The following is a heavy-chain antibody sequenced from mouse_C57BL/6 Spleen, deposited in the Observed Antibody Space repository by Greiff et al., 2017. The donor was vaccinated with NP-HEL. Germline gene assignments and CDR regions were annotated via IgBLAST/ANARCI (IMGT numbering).Heavy chain of an antibody. CDR3: ARASSGHGDY. CDR2: ISDGGSYT. D-gene: IGHD3-2*02. V-gene: IGHV5-4*03. Sequence: EVKLVESGGGLVKPGGSLKLSCAASGFTFSSFAMSWVRQTPEKRLEWVATISDGGSYTYSPDNVKGRFTISRDNAKNNLYLQMSHLKSEDTAMYYCARASSGHGDYWGKGTTLTVSS. J-gene: IGHJ2*01. CDR1: GFTFSSFA.